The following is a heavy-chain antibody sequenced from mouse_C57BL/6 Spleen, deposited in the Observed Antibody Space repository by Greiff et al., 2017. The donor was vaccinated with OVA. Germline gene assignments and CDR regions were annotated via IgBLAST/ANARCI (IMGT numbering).Heavy chain of an antibody. J-gene: IGHJ2*01. V-gene: IGHV2-2*01. D-gene: IGHD1-1*01. Sequence: VQLQESGPGLVQPSQSLSITCTVSGFSLTSYGVHWVRQSPGKGLEWLGVIWSGGSTDYNAAFISRLSISKDNSKSQVFFKMNSLQADDTAIYYCASPYYYGSSLDYWGQGTTLTVSS. CDR1: GFSLTSYG. CDR3: ASPYYYGSSLDY. CDR2: IWSGGST.